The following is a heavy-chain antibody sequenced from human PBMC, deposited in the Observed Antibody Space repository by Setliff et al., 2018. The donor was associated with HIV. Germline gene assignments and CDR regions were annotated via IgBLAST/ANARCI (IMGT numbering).Heavy chain of an antibody. Sequence: SETLSLTCTVSGGSISTYYWSWIRQPPGKGLEWIGSIYFTGSSDNNPSLKSRVTLSVDTPKHQFSLKLSSVTAADTAVYYCARRGRDGVFIMFATGFDPWGQGALVTVSS. D-gene: IGHD2-8*01. CDR3: ARRGRDGVFIMFATGFDP. V-gene: IGHV4-59*08. J-gene: IGHJ5*02. CDR1: GGSISTYY. CDR2: IYFTGSS.